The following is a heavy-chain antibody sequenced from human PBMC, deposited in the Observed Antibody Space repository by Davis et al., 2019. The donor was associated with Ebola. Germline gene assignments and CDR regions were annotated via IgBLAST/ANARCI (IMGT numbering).Heavy chain of an antibody. D-gene: IGHD6-13*01. V-gene: IGHV3-48*02. CDR2: ISSSSSAI. CDR1: GFTFSSYS. CDR3: ARGPSTGNSFSY. J-gene: IGHJ4*02. Sequence: GGSLRLSCAASGFTFSSYSMNWVRQAPGKGLEWVSYISSSSSAIFYADSVKGRFTISRDNAKNSLYLQMNSLRDGDTAVYYCARGPSTGNSFSYWGQGTLATVSS.